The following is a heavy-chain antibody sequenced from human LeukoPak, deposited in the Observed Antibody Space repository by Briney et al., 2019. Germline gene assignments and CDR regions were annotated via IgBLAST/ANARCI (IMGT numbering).Heavy chain of an antibody. D-gene: IGHD6-13*01. V-gene: IGHV3-23*01. CDR1: GFTFSSYA. J-gene: IGHJ4*02. CDR3: VKDSGGPGYTSSDFDY. CDR2: ISGSGGST. Sequence: GGSLRLSCAASGFTFSSYAMSWVRQAPGKGLEWVSAISGSGGSTYYADSVKGRFTISRDNSKNTLYLQMNSLRAEDTAVYYCVKDSGGPGYTSSDFDYWGQGTLVTVSS.